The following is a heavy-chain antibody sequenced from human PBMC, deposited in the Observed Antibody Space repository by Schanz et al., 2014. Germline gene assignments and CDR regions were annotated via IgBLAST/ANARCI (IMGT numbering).Heavy chain of an antibody. Sequence: QVQLVQSGAEVMKPGSSVKVSCKASGGTFSSYTINWVRQAPGQGLEWMGRIIPILGITNVAQTFQDRVAITADKSTSTADMELSSLRSEDTAVYYCAKVDRTRYYAMDVWGQGTTVTVSS. D-gene: IGHD3-9*01. V-gene: IGHV1-69*02. CDR2: IIPILGIT. CDR3: AKVDRTRYYAMDV. J-gene: IGHJ6*02. CDR1: GGTFSSYT.